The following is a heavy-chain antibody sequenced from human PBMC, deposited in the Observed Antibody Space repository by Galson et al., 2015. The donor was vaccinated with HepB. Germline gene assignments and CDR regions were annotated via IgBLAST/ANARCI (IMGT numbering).Heavy chain of an antibody. CDR1: GYTFTCYY. CDR2: INPNSGGT. V-gene: IGHV1-2*02. J-gene: IGHJ6*02. Sequence: SVKVSCKASGYTFTCYYMHWGRQAPGQGLEWMGWINPNSGGTNYAQKFQGRVTMTRDTSISTAYMELSRLRSDDTAVYYCARAGDDFWSGYYDDYYYYGMDVWGPGTTVPVSS. CDR3: ARAGDDFWSGYYDDYYYYGMDV. D-gene: IGHD3-3*01.